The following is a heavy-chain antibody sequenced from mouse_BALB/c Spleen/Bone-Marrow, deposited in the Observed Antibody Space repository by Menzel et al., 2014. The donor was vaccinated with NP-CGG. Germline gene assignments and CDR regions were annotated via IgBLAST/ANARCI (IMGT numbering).Heavy chain of an antibody. J-gene: IGHJ4*01. CDR3: VRAYGSSYAMDY. CDR1: GFTFSSYA. V-gene: IGHV5-9-4*01. Sequence: EVKLVESGGGLVKPGGSLKLPCAASGFTFSSYAMSWVRQSPEKRLEWVAEISSGGNYTYYPDTVTGRFTISRDNAKNILYLEMSSLRSDDTAMYYCVRAYGSSYAMDYWGQGTSVTVSS. D-gene: IGHD1-1*01. CDR2: ISSGGNYT.